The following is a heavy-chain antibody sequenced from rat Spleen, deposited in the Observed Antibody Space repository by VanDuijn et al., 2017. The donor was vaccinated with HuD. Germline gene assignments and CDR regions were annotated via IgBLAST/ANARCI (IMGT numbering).Heavy chain of an antibody. CDR1: GFTFSNYG. D-gene: IGHD1-9*01. CDR3: TTETYFGYNYHHY. CDR2: ISTSGGST. Sequence: EVQLVETGGGLVQPGRSLKLSCVASGFTFSNYGMAWVRQAPTKGLEWVTSISTSGGSTYYRDSVKGRFTISRDNAKSTLYLQMDSLRSEDTATYYCTTETYFGYNYHHYWGQGVMVTVSS. V-gene: IGHV5-27*01. J-gene: IGHJ2*01.